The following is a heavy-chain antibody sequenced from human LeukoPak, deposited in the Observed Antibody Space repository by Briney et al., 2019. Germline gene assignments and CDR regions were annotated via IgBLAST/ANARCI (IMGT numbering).Heavy chain of an antibody. J-gene: IGHJ4*02. CDR2: ISSSGSTI. D-gene: IGHD5-18*01. CDR3: ARDKGYSYGREDY. Sequence: GGSLRLSCAASGFTFSSYEMNWVRQAPGKGLEWVSYISSSGSTISYADSVKGRFTISRDNAKTSLYLQMNSLRAEDTAVYYCARDKGYSYGREDYWGQGNLVTVSS. CDR1: GFTFSSYE. V-gene: IGHV3-48*03.